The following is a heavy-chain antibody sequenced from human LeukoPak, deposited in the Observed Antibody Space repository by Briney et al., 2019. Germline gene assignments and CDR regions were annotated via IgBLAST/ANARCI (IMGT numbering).Heavy chain of an antibody. CDR1: GGSLSGYY. CDR3: AREGGNYDSSRYYFVVRGFDM. CDR2: INHTGST. J-gene: IGHJ3*02. Sequence: SETLSLTCTVFGGSLSGYYWSWIRQTPVNGLEWIGDINHTGSTNYNTSLTSRVTISVDTSKNQISLNLSSVTAADTAVYYCAREGGNYDSSRYYFVVRGFDMWGQGTLVTVSS. D-gene: IGHD3-22*01. V-gene: IGHV4-34*01.